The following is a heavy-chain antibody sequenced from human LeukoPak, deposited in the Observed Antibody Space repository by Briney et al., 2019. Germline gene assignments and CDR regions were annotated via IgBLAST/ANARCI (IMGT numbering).Heavy chain of an antibody. J-gene: IGHJ4*02. Sequence: PGSSVKVSCKASGGTFSSDAISWVREAPGQGLEWMGGIIPIFGTANYAQKFQGRVTITADKSTSTAYMELSSLRSEDTAVYYCASSPPTAPSSGYSFDYWGQGTLVTVSS. CDR2: IIPIFGTA. CDR1: GGTFSSDA. D-gene: IGHD3-22*01. CDR3: ASSPPTAPSSGYSFDY. V-gene: IGHV1-69*06.